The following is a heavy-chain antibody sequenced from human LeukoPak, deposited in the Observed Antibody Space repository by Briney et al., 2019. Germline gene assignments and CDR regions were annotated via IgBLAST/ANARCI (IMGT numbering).Heavy chain of an antibody. Sequence: GGALRLSCEAPGFTFSSYWMTWVRQAPGEGLEWVAKIKQDGSEKYYVDSVKGRFTISRDNAKNSLYLQMNSLGAEDTAVYYCARRGTSSSWAHFDYWGQGTLVTVSS. D-gene: IGHD6-13*01. CDR3: ARRGTSSSWAHFDY. CDR1: GFTFSSYW. CDR2: IKQDGSEK. J-gene: IGHJ4*02. V-gene: IGHV3-7*05.